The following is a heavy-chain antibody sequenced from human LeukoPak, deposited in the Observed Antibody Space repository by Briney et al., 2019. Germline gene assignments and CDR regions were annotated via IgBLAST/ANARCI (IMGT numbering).Heavy chain of an antibody. CDR2: ISPTGSTT. CDR3: ATDSHYAFDF. J-gene: IGHJ4*02. CDR1: GFSFSGHW. D-gene: IGHD4-17*01. Sequence: PGGSLRLSCTASGFSFSGHWMHWARQLPGKGLVWVSRISPTGSTTSYADSVKGRFTVSRDNAKNTLYLQMNSLRDEDTAVYYCATDSHYAFDFWGLGTLVTVSS. V-gene: IGHV3-74*01.